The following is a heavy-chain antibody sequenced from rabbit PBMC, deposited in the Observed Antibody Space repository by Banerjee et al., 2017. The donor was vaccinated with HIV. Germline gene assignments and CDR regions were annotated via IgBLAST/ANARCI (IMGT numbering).Heavy chain of an antibody. V-gene: IGHV1S47*01. CDR2: IYSSDGST. J-gene: IGHJ4*01. CDR3: ARIITIPYYFNL. D-gene: IGHD2-1*01. Sequence: KGLELIACIYSSDGSTYYASWVNGRFTISRSTSLNTVTLQMTSLTAADTATYFCARIITIPYYFNLWGPGTLVTVS.